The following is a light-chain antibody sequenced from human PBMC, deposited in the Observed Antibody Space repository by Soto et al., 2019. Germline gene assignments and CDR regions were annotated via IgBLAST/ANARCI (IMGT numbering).Light chain of an antibody. CDR2: GAS. CDR1: QSFSDTY. Sequence: MVLTQSPGTLSLSPGERATLSCRASQSFSDTYLAWYQQTPGQAPRLLIYGASSRATGIPDRFSGSGYGTDFTLTISRLEAEDFAVYYCQQYGSSRTFGQGTKVEIK. J-gene: IGKJ1*01. V-gene: IGKV3-20*01. CDR3: QQYGSSRT.